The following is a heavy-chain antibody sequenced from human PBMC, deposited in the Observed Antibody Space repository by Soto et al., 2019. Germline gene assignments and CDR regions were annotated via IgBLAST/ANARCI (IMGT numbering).Heavy chain of an antibody. V-gene: IGHV3-15*07. Sequence: EVQLVESGGGLVKPGGSLTLSCAASGFTFKRAWLNWVRQAPGKGLEWVGRIKSGMDGEATDYGAPVKGRFTISRDDTRNTRSLKMRTLKTEQKAIDDCITGLGTYEARFDYWRRGTLVTVSS. CDR1: GFTFKRAW. J-gene: IGHJ4*02. D-gene: IGHD3-16*01. CDR2: IKSGMDGEAT. CDR3: ITGLGTYEARFDY.